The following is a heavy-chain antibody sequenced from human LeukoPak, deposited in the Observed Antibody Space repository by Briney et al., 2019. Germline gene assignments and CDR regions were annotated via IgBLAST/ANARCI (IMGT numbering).Heavy chain of an antibody. CDR2: ISRYSGAT. D-gene: IGHD2-21*01. CDR1: GYIFSDFY. J-gene: IGHJ4*02. CDR3: VTWAGGKSDVASFDF. Sequence: GASVKVSCKASGYIFSDFYTHWVRQAPGRGFEWMGWISRYSGATKLAQKFQGRVSLTRDISISTTYVEVSKLSSDDTGAYYCVTWAGGKSDVASFDFWGQGTLVIVSS. V-gene: IGHV1-2*02.